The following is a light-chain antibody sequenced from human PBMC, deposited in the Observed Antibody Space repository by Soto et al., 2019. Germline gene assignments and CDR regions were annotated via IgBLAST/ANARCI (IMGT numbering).Light chain of an antibody. J-gene: IGLJ2*01. CDR3: ISYTSSYTRV. CDR2: EVT. Sequence: QSALTQPASVSGSPGQSITISCTGTSSDVGGHNFVSWFQQHPGKAPKLMIYEVTNRPSGVSARFSASKSGNTASLTISGLQAEDEADYYCISYTSSYTRVFGGGTKLTVL. CDR1: SSDVGGHNF. V-gene: IGLV2-14*01.